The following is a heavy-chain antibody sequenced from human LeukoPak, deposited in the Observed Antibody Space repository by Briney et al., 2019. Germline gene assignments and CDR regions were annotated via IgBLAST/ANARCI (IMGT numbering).Heavy chain of an antibody. CDR1: GFTFSSYS. Sequence: GGSLRLSCAASGFTFSSYSMNWVRQAPGKGLEWVSSISSNSYIYYADSVKGRFTISRDNAKNSLYLQMNSLRAEDTAVYYCARAPTIVVGPTWGQGTLVTVSP. D-gene: IGHD2-2*01. J-gene: IGHJ5*02. V-gene: IGHV3-21*01. CDR3: ARAPTIVVGPT. CDR2: ISSNSYI.